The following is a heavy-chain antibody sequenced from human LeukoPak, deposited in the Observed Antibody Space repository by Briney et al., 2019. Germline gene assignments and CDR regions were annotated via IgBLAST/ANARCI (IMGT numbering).Heavy chain of an antibody. J-gene: IGHJ4*02. D-gene: IGHD3-22*01. Sequence: ASVKVSCKASGYTFTNYGISWVRQAPGQGLEWMGWISAYTGNTDYAQNFQGRVTMTTDTSTSTAFMELRSLRSDDTAVYYCARSGVGYFYDNTGYYPLDYWGQGTLVTVSS. CDR2: ISAYTGNT. CDR3: ARSGVGYFYDNTGYYPLDY. CDR1: GYTFTNYG. V-gene: IGHV1-18*01.